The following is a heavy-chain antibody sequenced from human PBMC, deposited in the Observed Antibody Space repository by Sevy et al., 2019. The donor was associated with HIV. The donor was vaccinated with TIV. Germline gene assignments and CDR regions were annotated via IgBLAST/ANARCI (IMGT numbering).Heavy chain of an antibody. J-gene: IGHJ4*02. V-gene: IGHV3-7*01. CDR2: IKEDGSEK. CDR3: ARLSGSYYY. D-gene: IGHD1-26*01. CDR1: GFIFRSSW. Sequence: GGSLRLSCAVSGFIFRSSWMSWVRQAPGKGLEWVANIKEDGSEKNYVESVRGRFTISRDNAKNSLDLQMSSLRAEDTAVYYCARLSGSYYYLGQGTLVTVSS.